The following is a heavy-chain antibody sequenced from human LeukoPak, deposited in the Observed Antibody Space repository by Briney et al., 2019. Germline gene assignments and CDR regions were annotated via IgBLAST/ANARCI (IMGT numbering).Heavy chain of an antibody. D-gene: IGHD3-22*01. J-gene: IGHJ4*02. Sequence: GESLKISCKGSGYRFTNYWIGWGRQMPGEGLEWMGTIYPGDSDTRYRPSFQGQVTISPDKSISTAYLQWSSLKASDTATYYCARLGVEAYDSSGYYYFDYWRQGALVTVSS. CDR1: GYRFTNYW. V-gene: IGHV5-51*01. CDR3: ARLGVEAYDSSGYYYFDY. CDR2: IYPGDSDT.